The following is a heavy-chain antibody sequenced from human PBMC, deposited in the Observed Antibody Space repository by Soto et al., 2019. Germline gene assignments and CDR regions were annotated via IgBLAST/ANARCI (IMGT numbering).Heavy chain of an antibody. CDR3: ARDGDGYNY. Sequence: SETLSLTCTVSGASVSSGSFYWSWIRQPPGKGLEWVGYIYYTGSTSYSPSLRNRVSISVDTSKNQFSLKLSSVTAADTAVYYCARDGDGYNYWGQGTLVTVSS. CDR1: GASVSSGSFY. D-gene: IGHD5-12*01. CDR2: IYYTGST. V-gene: IGHV4-61*01. J-gene: IGHJ4*02.